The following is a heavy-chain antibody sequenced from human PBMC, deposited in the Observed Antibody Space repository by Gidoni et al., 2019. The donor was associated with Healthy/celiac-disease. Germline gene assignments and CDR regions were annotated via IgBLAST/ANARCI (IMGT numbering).Heavy chain of an antibody. D-gene: IGHD6-13*01. Sequence: QVQLVESGGGVVQPGRSLRLSCAASGFTFSSYGMHWVRQAPGKGLEWVAVIWYDGSNKYYADSVKGRFTISRDNSKNTLYLQMNSLRAEDTPVYYCARDDSSSPFDYWGQGTLVTVSS. CDR2: IWYDGSNK. CDR3: ARDDSSSPFDY. V-gene: IGHV3-33*01. J-gene: IGHJ4*02. CDR1: GFTFSSYG.